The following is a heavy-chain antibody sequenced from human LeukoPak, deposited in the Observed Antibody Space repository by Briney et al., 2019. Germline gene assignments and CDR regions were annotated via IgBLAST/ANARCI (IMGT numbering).Heavy chain of an antibody. V-gene: IGHV3-23*01. CDR1: GFTLSSYE. Sequence: GGSLRLSCAASGFTLSSYEMNWVRQAPGKGLEWVSAISGSGGSTYYADSVKGRFTISRDNSKNTLYLQMNSLRAEDTAVYYCAKVHNYYYDSSGHYYFDYWGQGALVTVSS. CDR2: ISGSGGST. J-gene: IGHJ4*02. CDR3: AKVHNYYYDSSGHYYFDY. D-gene: IGHD3-22*01.